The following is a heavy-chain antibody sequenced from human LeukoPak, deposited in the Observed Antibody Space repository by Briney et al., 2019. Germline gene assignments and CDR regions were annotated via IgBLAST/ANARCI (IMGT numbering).Heavy chain of an antibody. CDR3: AKVPYGSGSAYFDY. CDR1: GFTFSSYA. CDR2: ISGSGGST. J-gene: IGHJ4*02. D-gene: IGHD3-10*01. Sequence: PGGSLRLSCAASGFTFSSYAMSWVRQAPGKGLEWVSAISGSGGSTYYAESVKGRFTISRDNSKNTLYLQMNSLRAEDTAVYYCAKVPYGSGSAYFDYWGQGTLVTVSS. V-gene: IGHV3-23*01.